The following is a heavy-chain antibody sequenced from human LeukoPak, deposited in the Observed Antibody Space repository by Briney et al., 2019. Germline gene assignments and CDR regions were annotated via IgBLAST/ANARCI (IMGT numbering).Heavy chain of an antibody. CDR2: IIPIFGTA. D-gene: IGHD4-17*01. V-gene: IGHV1-69*13. CDR1: GGTFSGYA. Sequence: GASVKVSCKASGGTFSGYAISWVRQAPGQGLEWMGGIIPIFGTANYAQKFQGRVTITADESTSTAYMELSSLRSEDTAVYYCARLTTYGDYYYFDYWGQGTLVTVSS. CDR3: ARLTTYGDYYYFDY. J-gene: IGHJ4*02.